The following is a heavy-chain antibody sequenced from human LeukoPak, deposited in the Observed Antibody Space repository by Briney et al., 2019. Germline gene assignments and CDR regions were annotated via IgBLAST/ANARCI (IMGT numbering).Heavy chain of an antibody. CDR2: ISYDGSNK. Sequence: GGSLRLSCAASGFTFSSYGTHWVRQAPGKGLEWVAVISYDGSNKYYADSVKGRFTISRDNSKNTLYLQMNSLRAEDTAVYYCAKDIRGYCSGGSCYGIDYWGQGTLVTVSS. CDR1: GFTFSSYG. V-gene: IGHV3-30*18. J-gene: IGHJ4*02. D-gene: IGHD2-15*01. CDR3: AKDIRGYCSGGSCYGIDY.